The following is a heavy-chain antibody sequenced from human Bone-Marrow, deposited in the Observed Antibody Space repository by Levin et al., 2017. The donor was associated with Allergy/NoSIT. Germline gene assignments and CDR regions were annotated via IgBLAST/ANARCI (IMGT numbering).Heavy chain of an antibody. D-gene: IGHD2-2*01. Sequence: KISCKASGDTFSNYAISWVRHAPGQGLEWMGGIIPIFGTANYAQKFQGRVTITADKSKSTAYMELSSLRSQDPAVYYCARQYCSSTSCSFDYWGQGTLVTVSS. CDR2: IIPIFGTA. CDR3: ARQYCSSTSCSFDY. CDR1: GDTFSNYA. J-gene: IGHJ4*02. V-gene: IGHV1-69*06.